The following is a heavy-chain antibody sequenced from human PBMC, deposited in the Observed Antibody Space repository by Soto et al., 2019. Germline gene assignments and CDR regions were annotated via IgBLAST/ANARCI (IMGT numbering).Heavy chain of an antibody. CDR3: ARDLGCSGGSCLDSYYATDV. V-gene: IGHV1-18*01. J-gene: IGHJ6*02. Sequence: ASVKVSCKASGYTFTSYGISWVRQAPGQGLEWMGWISAYNGNTNYAQKLQGRVTMTTDTSTSTAYMELRSLRSDDTAVYYCARDLGCSGGSCLDSYYATDVWGQGTTVTVSS. CDR1: GYTFTSYG. CDR2: ISAYNGNT. D-gene: IGHD2-15*01.